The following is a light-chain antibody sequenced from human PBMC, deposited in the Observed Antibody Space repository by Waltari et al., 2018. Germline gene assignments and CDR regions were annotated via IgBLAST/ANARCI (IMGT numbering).Light chain of an antibody. CDR3: QVWDDTNNSGV. V-gene: IGLV3-21*04. CDR1: NIESKS. CDR2: YDR. Sequence: YVVTQPPSVSVAPGKTARLTCGGENIESKSVNWYQQKPGQAPVLVMFYDRDRPSGFPERVSGSNAGNTATLTISWVEAGEEADYHCQVWDDTNNSGVFGGGTKLNVL. J-gene: IGLJ3*02.